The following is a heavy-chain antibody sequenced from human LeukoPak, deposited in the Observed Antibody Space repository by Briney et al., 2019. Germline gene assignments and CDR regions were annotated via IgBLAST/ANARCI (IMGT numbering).Heavy chain of an antibody. Sequence: GGSLRLSCAASGFTFSSYEMNWVRQAPGKGLEWVSYISSSGSTIYYADSVKGRFTIYRDNTKNTLFLQMNSLRAEDTAVYYCATIPVAAQRDWFDPWGQGTLVTVSS. J-gene: IGHJ5*02. V-gene: IGHV3-48*03. CDR2: ISSSGSTI. D-gene: IGHD6-19*01. CDR3: ATIPVAAQRDWFDP. CDR1: GFTFSSYE.